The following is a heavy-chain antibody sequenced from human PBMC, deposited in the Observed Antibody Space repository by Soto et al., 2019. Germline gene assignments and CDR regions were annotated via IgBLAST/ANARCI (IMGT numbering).Heavy chain of an antibody. J-gene: IGHJ6*02. V-gene: IGHV5-10-1*01. CDR3: ARLVREVIAARPGDLMDV. Sequence: PGESLKISCKGSGYSFTSYWISWVRQMPGKGLEWMGRIDPSDSYTNYSPSFQGHVTISADKSISTAYLQWSSLKASDTAMYYCARLVREVIAARPGDLMDVWGQGTTVTVSS. CDR2: IDPSDSYT. CDR1: GYSFTSYW. D-gene: IGHD6-6*01.